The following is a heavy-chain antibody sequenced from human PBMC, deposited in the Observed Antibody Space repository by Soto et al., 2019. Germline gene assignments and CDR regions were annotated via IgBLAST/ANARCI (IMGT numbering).Heavy chain of an antibody. CDR2: ITNSGST. J-gene: IGHJ5*01. V-gene: IGHV4-34*01. Sequence: PSETXSLTCSFFGGSFSDSDFIWIRHSPEKGLEWIGEITNSGSTYYNPSLKSRVNISGDTSKNQFSMEVRSVTAADTAVYLCDRGRTAIAKRWLDSWGQGTLVTVSS. CDR3: DRGRTAIAKRWLDS. D-gene: IGHD5-18*01. CDR1: GGSFSDSD.